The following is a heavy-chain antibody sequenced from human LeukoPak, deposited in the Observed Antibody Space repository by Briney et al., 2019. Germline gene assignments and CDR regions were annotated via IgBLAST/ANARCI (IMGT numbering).Heavy chain of an antibody. CDR2: ISHSGST. CDR3: ASWDYDFWSGYPKAFDY. J-gene: IGHJ4*02. D-gene: IGHD3-3*01. CDR1: GGSFSGYY. Sequence: KPSETLSLTCAVYGGSFSGYYWSWIRQPPGKGLEWIGEISHSGSTNYNPSLKSRVTISVDTSKNQFSLKLSSVTAADTAVYYCASWDYDFWSGYPKAFDYWGQGTLVTVSS. V-gene: IGHV4-34*01.